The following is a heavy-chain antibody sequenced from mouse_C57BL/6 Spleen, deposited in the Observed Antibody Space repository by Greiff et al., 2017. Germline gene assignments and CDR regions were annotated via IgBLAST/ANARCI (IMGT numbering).Heavy chain of an antibody. CDR3: AYSNWGFAY. Sequence: QVHVKQSGAELARPGASVKLSCKASGYTFTSYGISWVKQRTGQGLEWIGEIYPRSGNTYYNEKFKGKATLTADKSSSTAYMELRSLTSEDSAVYFCAYSNWGFAYWGQGTLVTVSA. V-gene: IGHV1-81*01. CDR2: IYPRSGNT. J-gene: IGHJ3*01. D-gene: IGHD2-5*01. CDR1: GYTFTSYG.